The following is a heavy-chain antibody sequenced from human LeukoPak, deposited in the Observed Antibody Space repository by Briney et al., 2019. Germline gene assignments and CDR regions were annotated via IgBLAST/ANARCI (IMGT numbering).Heavy chain of an antibody. CDR2: TSSNGGST. J-gene: IGHJ4*02. CDR3: AKVAIAVDYYFDY. CDR1: GFTFSSYA. D-gene: IGHD6-19*01. V-gene: IGHV3-23*01. Sequence: PGGALRLSCAASGFTFSSYAMTWVRQAPGKGLDLLSTTSSNGGSTYYADSVKGRFTISRDNSKNTLYLQMNSLRAEDTAVYYCAKVAIAVDYYFDYWGQGNMVTVSS.